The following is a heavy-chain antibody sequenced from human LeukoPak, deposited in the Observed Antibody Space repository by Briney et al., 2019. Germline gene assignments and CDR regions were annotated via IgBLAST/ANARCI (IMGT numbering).Heavy chain of an antibody. D-gene: IGHD3-10*01. CDR3: ARVSGSYRQYYFDY. CDR1: GGSISSYY. CDR2: IYYSGST. Sequence: PSETLSLTCTVSGGSISSYYWSWIRQPPGKGLEWIGYIYYSGSTTYNPSLKSRVTISVDTSKNQFSLKLSSVTAADTAVYYCARVSGSYRQYYFDYWGQGTLVTVSS. V-gene: IGHV4-59*01. J-gene: IGHJ4*02.